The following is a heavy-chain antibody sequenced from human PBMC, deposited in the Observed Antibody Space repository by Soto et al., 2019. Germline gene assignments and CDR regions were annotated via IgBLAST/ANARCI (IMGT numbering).Heavy chain of an antibody. V-gene: IGHV1-18*01. CDR1: GYTFTSSG. CDR3: AGGVIQLWRDYYYYCMDV. D-gene: IGHD5-18*01. J-gene: IGHJ6*02. CDR2: ISAYNGNT. Sequence: QVQLVQSGAEVKKPGASVKVSCKASGYTFTSSGISWVRQAPGQGLEWMGWISAYNGNTNYAQKLQGRVTMTTDTSTSKVYMALRSLRADDTAVYYCAGGVIQLWRDYYYYCMDVWGQGTTVTVSS.